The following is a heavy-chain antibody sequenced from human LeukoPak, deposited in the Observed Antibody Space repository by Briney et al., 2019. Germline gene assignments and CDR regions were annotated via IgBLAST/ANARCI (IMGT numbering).Heavy chain of an antibody. Sequence: SETLSLTCTVSGGSISNYYWNWVRQPPGKGLEWIGYIYYTGSTNYNPSLKSRVTMSVDTSKNQFSLNLKSVTPEDTAVYYCARNLIPEQLVMNFWGQGTLVTVSS. D-gene: IGHD6-13*01. J-gene: IGHJ4*02. CDR1: GGSISNYY. CDR3: ARNLIPEQLVMNF. CDR2: IYYTGST. V-gene: IGHV4-59*01.